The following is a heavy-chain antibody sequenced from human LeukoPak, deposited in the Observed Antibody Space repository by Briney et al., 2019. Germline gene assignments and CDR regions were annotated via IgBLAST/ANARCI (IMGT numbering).Heavy chain of an antibody. Sequence: SETLSPTCAVYGGSFSGYYWSWIRQPPGKGLEWIGEINHSGSTNYNPSLKSRVTISVDTSKNQFSLKLSSVTAADTAVYYCARSIPDYDILTGYYAYYFDYWGQGTLVTVSS. J-gene: IGHJ4*02. CDR1: GGSFSGYY. CDR2: INHSGST. CDR3: ARSIPDYDILTGYYAYYFDY. V-gene: IGHV4-34*01. D-gene: IGHD3-9*01.